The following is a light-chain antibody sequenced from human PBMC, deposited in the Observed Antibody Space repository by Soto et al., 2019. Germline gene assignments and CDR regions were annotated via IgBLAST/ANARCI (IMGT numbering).Light chain of an antibody. CDR1: SSDVGSYNY. Sequence: QSVLTQPASVSGSPGQSITISCTGTSSDVGSYNYVSWYQQHPGKAPKLMFYEVSDRPSGISSRFSGPKSGNTASLTISGLQTEDEADYYCSSYTSSSTLFGTGTKVPS. CDR3: SSYTSSSTL. CDR2: EVS. V-gene: IGLV2-14*01. J-gene: IGLJ1*01.